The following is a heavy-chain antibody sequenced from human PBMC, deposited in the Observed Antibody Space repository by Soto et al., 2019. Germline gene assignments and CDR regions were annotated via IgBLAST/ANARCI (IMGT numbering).Heavy chain of an antibody. CDR1: GFTFNNYA. CDR3: ARTTAFES. Sequence: GGSLRLSCAASGFTFNNYAMNWVRQAPGKGLEWVATISATGGSTYYADSVKGRFTIARDNAKNSLYLQMNNLRADDTGVYYCARTTAFESWGQGTLVTVSS. J-gene: IGHJ4*02. D-gene: IGHD1-7*01. CDR2: ISATGGST. V-gene: IGHV3-23*01.